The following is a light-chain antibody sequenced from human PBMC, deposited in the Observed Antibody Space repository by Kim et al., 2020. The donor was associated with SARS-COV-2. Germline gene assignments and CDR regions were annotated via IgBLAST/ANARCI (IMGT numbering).Light chain of an antibody. V-gene: IGLV3-21*04. Sequence: SYELTQPPSVSVAPGETTRITCGGDNIGGKSVHWYQQKPGQAPVMVIYYDSDRPSGIPERFSGSISVNTATLTISRVEAGDEADYYCQVWDISSDHPVFGGGTKLTVL. CDR3: QVWDISSDHPV. CDR2: YDS. CDR1: NIGGKS. J-gene: IGLJ3*02.